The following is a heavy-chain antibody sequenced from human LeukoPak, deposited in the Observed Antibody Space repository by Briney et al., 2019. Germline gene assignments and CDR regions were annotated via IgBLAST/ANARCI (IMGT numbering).Heavy chain of an antibody. J-gene: IGHJ6*02. D-gene: IGHD6-19*01. Sequence: GGSLRLSCAASGFTFSSYAMSWVRQAPGKGLEWVAVIWYDGSNKYYADSVKGRFTISRDNSKNTLYLQMNSLRAEDTAVYYCARLEEQWLEKYYYGMDVWGQGTTVTVSS. CDR1: GFTFSSYA. V-gene: IGHV3-33*08. CDR3: ARLEEQWLEKYYYGMDV. CDR2: IWYDGSNK.